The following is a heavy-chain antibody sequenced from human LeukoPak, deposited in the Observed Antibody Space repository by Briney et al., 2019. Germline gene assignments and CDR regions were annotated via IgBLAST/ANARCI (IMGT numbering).Heavy chain of an antibody. D-gene: IGHD2-21*02. CDR2: ISGSKGNR. CDR1: AYTFTNYG. V-gene: IGHV1-18*01. Sequence: DSVKVSCKASAYTFTNYGISWVRQAPGQGLEWMGWISGSKGNRYYAQKLQGRVSMTTDTSTRTAYMELRSLRSDDTALYYCARDLAYCGDDWYYDAFDMWGQGTMVTVSS. CDR3: ARDLAYCGDDWYYDAFDM. J-gene: IGHJ3*02.